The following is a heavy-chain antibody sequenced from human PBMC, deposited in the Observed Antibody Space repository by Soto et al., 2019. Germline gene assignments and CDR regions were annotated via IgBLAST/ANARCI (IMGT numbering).Heavy chain of an antibody. V-gene: IGHV1-69*19. Sequence: QVQLVQSGAEMKKPGSSVKVSCQSSGGTFNTYAMNWVRQAPGQGPEWMGDISPMFGAANYAPKFQGRFTITAYESTGTSYIQLSSLTSEDTALYFCAREVQVHTPAFVYWGQGTLVTVSS. CDR3: AREVQVHTPAFVY. J-gene: IGHJ4*02. D-gene: IGHD3-10*01. CDR1: GGTFNTYA. CDR2: ISPMFGAA.